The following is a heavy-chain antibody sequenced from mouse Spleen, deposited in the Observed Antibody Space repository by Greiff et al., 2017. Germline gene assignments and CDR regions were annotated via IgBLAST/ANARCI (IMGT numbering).Heavy chain of an antibody. CDR3: AKNGYGNYGDY. CDR2: IWRGGST. V-gene: IGHV2-5-1*01. D-gene: IGHD2-10*02. J-gene: IGHJ4*01. Sequence: VQGVESGPSLVQPSQSLSITCTVSGFSLTSYGVHWVRQSPGKGLEWLGVIWRGGSTDYNAAFMSRLSITKDNSKSQVFFKMNSLQADDTAIYYCAKNGYGNYGDYWGQGTSVTVSS. CDR1: GFSLTSYG.